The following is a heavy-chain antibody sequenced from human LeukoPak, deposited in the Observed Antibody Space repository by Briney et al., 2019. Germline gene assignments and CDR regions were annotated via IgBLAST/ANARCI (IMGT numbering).Heavy chain of an antibody. J-gene: IGHJ6*03. CDR2: IKQDGSEK. V-gene: IGHV3-7*01. CDR3: AKGAFRDQVQGYYYMDV. D-gene: IGHD3-10*01. Sequence: GGSLRLSCAASGFTIGSYWMSWVRQSPGKGLEWVANIKQDGSEKYYVDSVKGRFIISRDNAKNSLYLQMNSLRAEDTAVYYCAKGAFRDQVQGYYYMDVWGKGTTVTVSS. CDR1: GFTIGSYW.